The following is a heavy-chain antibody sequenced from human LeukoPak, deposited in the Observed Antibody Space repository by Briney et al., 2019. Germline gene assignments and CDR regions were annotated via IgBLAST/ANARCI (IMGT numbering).Heavy chain of an antibody. CDR3: ARGSGTYYDI. Sequence: GSCPALVKPTQTLTLTCTFSWCSLSTSGMRVSWIRQPPGKAREWLAPIDWDDDKFYSTSLKTRLTISKDTSKNQVVLTMTNMDPVDTATYYCARGSGTYYDIWGQGTMVTVSS. J-gene: IGHJ3*02. D-gene: IGHD1-26*01. CDR2: IDWDDDK. CDR1: WCSLSTSGMR. V-gene: IGHV2-70*04.